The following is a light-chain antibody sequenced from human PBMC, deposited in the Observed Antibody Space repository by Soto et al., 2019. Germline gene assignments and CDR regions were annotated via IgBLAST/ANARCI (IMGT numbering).Light chain of an antibody. CDR2: KAS. V-gene: IGKV1-5*03. CDR1: QSISTW. J-gene: IGKJ3*01. Sequence: DIQMTQSPSTLSASVGDRVIITCRASQSISTWLAWHQQKPGKAPKLLISKASSLESGVPSRFSGSGSGTEFTLTISSLQPDDFATYYCQQYYSYPFTFGPGTKVDIK. CDR3: QQYYSYPFT.